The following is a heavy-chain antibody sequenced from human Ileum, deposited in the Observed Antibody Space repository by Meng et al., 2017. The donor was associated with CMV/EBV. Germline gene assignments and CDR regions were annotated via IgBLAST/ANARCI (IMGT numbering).Heavy chain of an antibody. CDR2: VHFTGGI. J-gene: IGHJ4*02. CDR1: GVSISNYY. V-gene: IGHV4-4*07. CDR3: ARAAARGVPVDY. D-gene: IGHD3-10*01. Sequence: QVPLQDPGPNLVKPSATLSLPCTVSGVSISNYYWTWIRQSAVKGLEFIGRVHFTGGIDYNPSLMSRVTMSVDTSRNQLSLNVKSVTAADTAVYYCARAAARGVPVDYWGQGILVTVSS.